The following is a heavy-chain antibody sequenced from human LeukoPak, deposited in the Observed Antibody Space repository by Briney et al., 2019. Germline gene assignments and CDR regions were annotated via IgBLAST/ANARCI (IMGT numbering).Heavy chain of an antibody. Sequence: GGSLRLSCVASGFTFSSYGMNWVRQAPGKGLEWVSSISSRSSYIYYADSVKGRFTISRDNAKNSLYLQLNSLRAEDTAVYYCARQYYDIWSGYYTADYYFDYWGQGTLVTVSS. CDR2: ISSRSSYI. J-gene: IGHJ4*02. V-gene: IGHV3-21*01. CDR3: ARQYYDIWSGYYTADYYFDY. CDR1: GFTFSSYG. D-gene: IGHD3-3*01.